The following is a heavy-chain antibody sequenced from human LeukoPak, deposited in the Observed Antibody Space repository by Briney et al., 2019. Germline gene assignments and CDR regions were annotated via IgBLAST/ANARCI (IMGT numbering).Heavy chain of an antibody. J-gene: IGHJ4*02. Sequence: ASETLSLTCAVYGGSFSGYYWSWIRQPPGKGLEWLGEINHSGSTNYNPSLKSRVTISVDTSKNQFSLKLSSVTAADTAVYYCARGLAAAGIPFDYWGQGTLVTVSS. CDR3: ARGLAAAGIPFDY. V-gene: IGHV4-34*01. D-gene: IGHD6-13*01. CDR1: GGSFSGYY. CDR2: INHSGST.